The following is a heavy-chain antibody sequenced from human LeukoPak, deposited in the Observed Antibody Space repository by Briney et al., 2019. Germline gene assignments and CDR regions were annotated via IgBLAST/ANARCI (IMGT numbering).Heavy chain of an antibody. D-gene: IGHD2-2*01. CDR3: TRDIGCTSSTCVYNFDY. CDR2: VWYDGSNK. J-gene: IGHJ4*02. CDR1: GFTFSSYG. Sequence: GGSLRLSCAASGFTFSSYGMHWVRQAPGKGLEWVATVWYDGSNKKYGDSVRGRFTISRDNSKNTLYLEMNSLRAEDTAVYYCTRDIGCTSSTCVYNFDYWGQGTLVTVSS. V-gene: IGHV3-33*01.